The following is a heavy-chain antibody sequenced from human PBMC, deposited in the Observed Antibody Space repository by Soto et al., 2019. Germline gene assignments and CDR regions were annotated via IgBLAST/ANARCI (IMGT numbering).Heavy chain of an antibody. J-gene: IGHJ3*01. CDR2: IYYDGGT. CDR3: ARVLPGIAAAYDAFDV. CDR1: GDSVISATYY. Sequence: QVQLQESGPGLVKPSETLSLTCTVSGDSVISATYYWSWIRQPPGKGLEWIGYIYYDGGTTYNSSLKSRVTISTDTSRCQLSLQLTSATPADTAVYYCARVLPGIAAAYDAFDVWGQGTMVTVSS. D-gene: IGHD6-13*01. V-gene: IGHV4-61*01.